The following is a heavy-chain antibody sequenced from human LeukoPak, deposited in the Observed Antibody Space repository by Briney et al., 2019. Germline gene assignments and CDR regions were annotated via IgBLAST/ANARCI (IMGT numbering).Heavy chain of an antibody. CDR1: GYSISSGYY. Sequence: SETLSLTCTVSGYSISSGYYWGWIRQPPGKGLEWTGSIYHSGSTYYNPSLKSRVTISVDTSKNQFSLKLSSVTAADTAVYYCARVNRRGAYYFDYWGQGTLVTVSS. J-gene: IGHJ4*02. CDR2: IYHSGST. D-gene: IGHD4/OR15-4a*01. CDR3: ARVNRRGAYYFDY. V-gene: IGHV4-38-2*02.